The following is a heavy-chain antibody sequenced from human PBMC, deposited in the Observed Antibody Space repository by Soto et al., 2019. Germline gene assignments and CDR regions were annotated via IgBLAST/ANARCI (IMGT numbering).Heavy chain of an antibody. CDR3: ANTYPYESAEYFQH. CDR1: GLTFSSYG. CDR2: ISYDGSNK. J-gene: IGHJ1*01. D-gene: IGHD3-16*02. V-gene: IGHV3-30*18. Sequence: GGSLRLSCASSGLTFSSYGMHWVRQAPGKGLEWVAVISYDGSNKYYADSVKGRFTISRDNSKNTLYLQMNSLRAEDTAVYYCANTYPYESAEYFQHWGQGTLVTVSS.